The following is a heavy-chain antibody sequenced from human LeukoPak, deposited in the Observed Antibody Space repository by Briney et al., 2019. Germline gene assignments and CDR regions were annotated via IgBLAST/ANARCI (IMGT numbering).Heavy chain of an antibody. CDR2: IYPGDSDT. Sequence: GKSLKISCKGSGYSFTTYWIGWVRQMPGKGLEWMGIIYPGDSDTRYSPSFQGQVTISADKSISTAHLQWSSLKASDTAMYYCARQGTVAGRPFDYWGQGTLVTVS. CDR1: GYSFTTYW. J-gene: IGHJ4*02. V-gene: IGHV5-51*01. CDR3: ARQGTVAGRPFDY. D-gene: IGHD6-19*01.